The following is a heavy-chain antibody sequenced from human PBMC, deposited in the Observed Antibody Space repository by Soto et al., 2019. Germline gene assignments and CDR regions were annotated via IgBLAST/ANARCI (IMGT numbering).Heavy chain of an antibody. CDR1: GYTFSDYY. Sequence: QVQLVESGGDLVKPGGSRRLSCAASGYTFSDYYMSWIRQAPGKGLEWISYIDTSGTKIYYADSVKGRFIITRDNAKNSLYLEMNSLRDEDTAVYYCASHYDMWSGYLSPVDYWGQGTLVTVSS. J-gene: IGHJ4*02. D-gene: IGHD3-3*01. CDR2: IDTSGTKI. CDR3: ASHYDMWSGYLSPVDY. V-gene: IGHV3-11*01.